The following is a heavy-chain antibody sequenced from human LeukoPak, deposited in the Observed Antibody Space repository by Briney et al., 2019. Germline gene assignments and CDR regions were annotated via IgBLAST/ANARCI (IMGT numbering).Heavy chain of an antibody. CDR3: ARSGSLYYYYGMDV. CDR1: GGSISSYY. D-gene: IGHD1-26*01. J-gene: IGHJ6*02. Sequence: PSETLSLTCTVFGGSISSYYWSWIRQPPGKGLEWIGYIYYSGSTNYNPSLKSRVTVSVDTSKNQFSLKLSSVTAADTAVYYCARSGSLYYYYGMDVWGQGTTVTVSS. V-gene: IGHV4-59*01. CDR2: IYYSGST.